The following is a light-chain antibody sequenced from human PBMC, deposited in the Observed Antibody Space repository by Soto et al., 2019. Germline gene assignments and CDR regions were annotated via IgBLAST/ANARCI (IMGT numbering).Light chain of an antibody. CDR3: SSYTSSNTLYV. Sequence: QSALTQPASVSGSPGQSITISCTGTSRDVGGYNYVSWYQHHPGKAPKLMIFDVSTRPSGVGNRFSGSKSGNTASLTIAGVQAEDEDDYYCSSYTSSNTLYVLGTGTKLTVL. CDR1: SRDVGGYNY. CDR2: DVS. J-gene: IGLJ1*01. V-gene: IGLV2-14*03.